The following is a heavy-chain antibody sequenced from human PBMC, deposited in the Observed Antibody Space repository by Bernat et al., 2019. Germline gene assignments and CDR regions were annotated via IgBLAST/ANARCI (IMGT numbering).Heavy chain of an antibody. V-gene: IGHV1-69*01. CDR1: GGTFSSYA. CDR3: ARMVLRYGGVSNPFDY. D-gene: IGHD4/OR15-4a*01. Sequence: QVQLVQSGAEVKKPGSSVKVSCKASGGTFSSYAISWVRQPPGQGLEWMGGIIPIFGTANYAQKFQGRVTITADESTSTAYMELSSLRSEDTAVYYCARMVLRYGGVSNPFDYWGQGTLVTVSS. CDR2: IIPIFGTA. J-gene: IGHJ4*02.